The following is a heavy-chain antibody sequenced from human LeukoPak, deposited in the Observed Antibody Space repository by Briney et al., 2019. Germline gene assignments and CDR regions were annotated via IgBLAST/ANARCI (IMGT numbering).Heavy chain of an antibody. D-gene: IGHD6-13*01. Sequence: SVKVSCKASGGTFSSYAISWVRQARGQGLEWMGGIIPIFGTANYAQKFQGRVTITTDESTSTAYMELSSLRSEDTAVYYCARSEQQPVRWPYNWFDPWGQGTLVTVSS. J-gene: IGHJ5*02. CDR3: ARSEQQPVRWPYNWFDP. V-gene: IGHV1-69*05. CDR2: IIPIFGTA. CDR1: GGTFSSYA.